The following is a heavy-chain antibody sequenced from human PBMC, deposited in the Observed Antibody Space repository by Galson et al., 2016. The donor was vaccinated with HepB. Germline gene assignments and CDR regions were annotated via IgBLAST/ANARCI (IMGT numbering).Heavy chain of an antibody. D-gene: IGHD2-15*01. CDR2: VWYNGDKQ. CDR1: GFTFSNYG. J-gene: IGHJ4*02. CDR3: VRDGAQYCSGGSCYLYGSSERWLHYFDY. V-gene: IGHV3-33*01. Sequence: SLRLSCAASGFTFSNYGMHWVRQAPGKGLEWVAVVWYNGDKQYYADSVKGRFTISRDNSKNTLDLQMSNLRVEDTATYYCVRDGAQYCSGGSCYLYGSSERWLHYFDYWGQGAPVVVSS.